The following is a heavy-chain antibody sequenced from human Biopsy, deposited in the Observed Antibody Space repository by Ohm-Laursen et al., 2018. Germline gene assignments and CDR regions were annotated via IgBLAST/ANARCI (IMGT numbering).Heavy chain of an antibody. D-gene: IGHD5-12*01. CDR1: GLTFSSNA. CDR3: AKCMTYSGDGIDC. J-gene: IGHJ4*02. CDR2: ISGRTSGT. V-gene: IGHV3-23*01. Sequence: GSLRLSCAASGLTFSSNAMSWVRQAPGKGLEWVSGISGRTSGTYYADSVKGRFTISRDNSKNTLYLQMSSLRAEDTALYYCAKCMTYSGDGIDCWGQGTLVTVSS.